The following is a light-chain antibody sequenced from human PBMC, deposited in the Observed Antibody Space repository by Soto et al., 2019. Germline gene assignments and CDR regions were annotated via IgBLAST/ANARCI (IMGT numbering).Light chain of an antibody. CDR3: QQYGSSPWT. Sequence: DIQMTQSPSSLSASVGDRVTITCRASQSIVTYLNWYLQKPGKAPKLLIYAASNLQSGVPSRFSGSGSGTDFTLTISSLQPEDFATYFCQQYGSSPWTFGQGTKVDIK. CDR1: QSIVTY. J-gene: IGKJ1*01. CDR2: AAS. V-gene: IGKV1-39*01.